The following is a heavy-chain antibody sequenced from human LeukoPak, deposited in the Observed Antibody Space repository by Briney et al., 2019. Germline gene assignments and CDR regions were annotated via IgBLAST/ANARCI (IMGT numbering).Heavy chain of an antibody. D-gene: IGHD3-16*01. Sequence: SGGSLRLSCAASGFRVSNDYMTWVRQAPGKGLEWVSFIFAGGSAYYDDPVRSRFTISRDSAKNTLSLQMDGLRAEDTAVYYCAKANSYVSYYFDYWGQGALVSVSS. J-gene: IGHJ4*02. CDR3: AKANSYVSYYFDY. CDR1: GFRVSNDY. V-gene: IGHV3-66*01. CDR2: IFAGGSA.